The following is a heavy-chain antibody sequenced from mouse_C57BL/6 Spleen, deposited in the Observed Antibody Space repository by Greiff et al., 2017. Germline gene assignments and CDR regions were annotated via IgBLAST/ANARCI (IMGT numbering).Heavy chain of an antibody. Sequence: EVQLVESGPELVKPGASVKISCKASGYSFTGYYMHWVKQSSEKSLEWIGEINPSTGGTSYNQKFKGKATLTVDKSSSTAYMQLKSLTSEDSAVYYCARWGRGFYAMDYWGQGTSVTVSS. V-gene: IGHV1-43*01. CDR3: ARWGRGFYAMDY. J-gene: IGHJ4*01. CDR2: INPSTGGT. CDR1: GYSFTGYY.